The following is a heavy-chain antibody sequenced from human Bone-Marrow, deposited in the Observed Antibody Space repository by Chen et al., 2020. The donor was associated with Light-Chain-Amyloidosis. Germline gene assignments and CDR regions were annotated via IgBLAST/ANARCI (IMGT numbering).Heavy chain of an antibody. D-gene: IGHD5-12*01. J-gene: IGHJ4*02. V-gene: IGHV5-51*01. Sequence: EVQLEQSGPEVKEPGESLKISCKGSGYTGPNYGIGWVRQMPGKGLEWTGVIYPDDSDARYSPSFEGQVTISADKSITPAYLQWRSLKASDTAMYYCARRRDGYNFDYWGQGTLVTVSS. CDR3: ARRRDGYNFDY. CDR1: GYTGPNYG. CDR2: IYPDDSDA.